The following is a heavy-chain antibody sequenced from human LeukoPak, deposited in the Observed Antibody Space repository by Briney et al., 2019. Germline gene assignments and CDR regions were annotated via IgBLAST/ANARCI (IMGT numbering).Heavy chain of an antibody. J-gene: IGHJ5*02. CDR3: ARVVAAAGNNWFDP. CDR1: GGSFSGYY. CDR2: IHDSGST. Sequence: SETLSLTCAVYGGSFSGYYWSWIRQTPGKGLEWIAYIHDSGSTYYNPSLKSRISISIDTSKNQFSLNLNSVTAADTAVYYCARVVAAAGNNWFDPWGQGTLVTVSS. V-gene: IGHV4-59*12. D-gene: IGHD6-13*01.